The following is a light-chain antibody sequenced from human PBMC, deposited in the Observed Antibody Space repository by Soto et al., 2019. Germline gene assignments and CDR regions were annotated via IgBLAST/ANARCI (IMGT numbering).Light chain of an antibody. J-gene: IGKJ1*01. V-gene: IGKV1-5*03. CDR2: KAS. CDR3: QQYNTYSSGT. CDR1: QSISSW. Sequence: DIQMTQSPSTLSASVGDRVTITCRASQSISSWLAWYQHKPGKAPKLLIYKASSLESGVPSRFSASGSGTEFTLTIYSLQPDDFATYYCQQYNTYSSGTFGRGTKVEIK.